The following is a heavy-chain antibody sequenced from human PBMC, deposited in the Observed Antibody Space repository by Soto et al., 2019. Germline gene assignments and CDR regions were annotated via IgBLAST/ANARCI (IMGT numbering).Heavy chain of an antibody. J-gene: IGHJ1*01. CDR2: VNPSGGST. CDR3: AREENCSDGICYSEYFLR. Sequence: QVQLVQSGAEVKKPGASVKVSCKASGYIFTAYSMHWVRQAPGQGLEWMGVVNPSGGSTNYAQKYQGRITMTRDTSTSTVYMELGGLRSEDTAVYYWAREENCSDGICYSEYFLRWGQGTLVTVSS. V-gene: IGHV1-46*01. D-gene: IGHD2-15*01. CDR1: GYIFTAYS.